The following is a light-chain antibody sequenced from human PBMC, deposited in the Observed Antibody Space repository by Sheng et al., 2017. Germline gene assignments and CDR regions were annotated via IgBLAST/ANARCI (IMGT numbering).Light chain of an antibody. CDR1: ALPKQY. V-gene: IGLV3-25*03. CDR2: SDR. CDR3: QSADSTGTYPLV. J-gene: IGLJ1*01. Sequence: SYDLTQPPSVSVSPGQTAKITCSGDALPKQYVYWYQQKPGQAPVLVICSDRERPSGIPERFSGSSSGTTVTLTISGVQAEDEADYYCQSADSTGTYPLVFGTGTKVTVL.